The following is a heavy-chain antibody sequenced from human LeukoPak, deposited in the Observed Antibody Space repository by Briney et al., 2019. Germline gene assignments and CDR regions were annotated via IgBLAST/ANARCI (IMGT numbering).Heavy chain of an antibody. V-gene: IGHV1-18*01. D-gene: IGHD5-24*01. Sequence: ASVKVSYKASGYTFTSYGISWVRRAPGQGLEWMGWISAYNGNTNYAQKLQGRVTMTTDTSTSTAYMELRSLRSDDTAVYYCARAREEWLQWRYYFDYWGQGTLVTVSS. J-gene: IGHJ4*02. CDR2: ISAYNGNT. CDR3: ARAREEWLQWRYYFDY. CDR1: GYTFTSYG.